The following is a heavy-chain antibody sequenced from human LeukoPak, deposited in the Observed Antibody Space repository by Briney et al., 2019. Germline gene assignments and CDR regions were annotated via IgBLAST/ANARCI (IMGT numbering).Heavy chain of an antibody. CDR1: GFTFSTYS. CDR2: ITSSSSYI. V-gene: IGHV3-21*04. CDR3: ARGGVDCYGSGTYYLMYYFDY. Sequence: SGGSLRLSCAASGFTFSTYSMTWVRQAPGKGLEWVSSITSSSSYIYYADSVKGRFTISRDNAKSSLYLQMNSLRAEDTAVYFCARGGVDCYGSGTYYLMYYFDYWGQGALVTVSS. J-gene: IGHJ4*02. D-gene: IGHD3-10*01.